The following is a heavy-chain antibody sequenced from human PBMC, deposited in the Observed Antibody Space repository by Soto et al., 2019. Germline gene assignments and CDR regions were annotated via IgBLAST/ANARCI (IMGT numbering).Heavy chain of an antibody. V-gene: IGHV3-23*01. D-gene: IGHD3-22*01. CDR2: ISGSGGST. Sequence: EVQLLESGGGLVQPGGSLRLSCAASGFTFSSYAMSWVRQAPGKGLEWVSAISGSGGSTYYADSVKGRFTISRDNSKNTLYLQMHSLRAEDTALYYCAKDDYDSSGYYYVWRYYLDYWGQGTLVTVSS. J-gene: IGHJ4*02. CDR3: AKDDYDSSGYYYVWRYYLDY. CDR1: GFTFSSYA.